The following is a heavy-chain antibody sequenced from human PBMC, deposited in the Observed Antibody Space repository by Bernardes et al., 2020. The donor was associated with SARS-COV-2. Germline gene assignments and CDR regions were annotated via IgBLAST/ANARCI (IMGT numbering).Heavy chain of an antibody. V-gene: IGHV4-59*01. Sequence: SETLSLTCTVSGGSISSYYWSWIRQPPGKGLEWIGYIYYSGSTNYNPSLKCRVTISVDTSKNQFSLKLSSVTAADTAVYYCARDIVVVPAARPMGAFDIWGQGTMVTVSS. CDR3: ARDIVVVPAARPMGAFDI. CDR2: IYYSGST. D-gene: IGHD2-2*02. CDR1: GGSISSYY. J-gene: IGHJ3*02.